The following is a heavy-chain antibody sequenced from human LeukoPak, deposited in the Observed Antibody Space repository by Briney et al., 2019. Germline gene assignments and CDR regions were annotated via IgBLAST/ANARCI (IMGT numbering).Heavy chain of an antibody. J-gene: IGHJ4*02. D-gene: IGHD3-3*01. CDR1: GYSISSGHY. CDR3: ARGTSGNYFDY. Sequence: SETLSLTCTVSGYSISSGHYWGWIRQPPGKGLEWIGSMYHSGSTYYNPPLKSRVTISEDTSKNQFSLKLSSVTAADTAVYYCARGTSGNYFDYWGQGTLVTVSS. V-gene: IGHV4-38-2*02. CDR2: MYHSGST.